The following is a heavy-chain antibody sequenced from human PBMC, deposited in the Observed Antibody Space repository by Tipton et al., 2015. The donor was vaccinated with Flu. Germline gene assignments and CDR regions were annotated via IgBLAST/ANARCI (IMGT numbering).Heavy chain of an antibody. CDR3: ATLPYSSSRYFDF. D-gene: IGHD6-13*01. Sequence: SLRLSCTASGFTFSTYGMHWVRQAPGKGLEWVSFIRYDGSNTYYADSVKGRFTISRDNSKNTLYLQMNSLRADDTAVYYCATLPYSSSRYFDFWGRGTLVTVSS. J-gene: IGHJ2*01. CDR2: IRYDGSNT. CDR1: GFTFSTYG. V-gene: IGHV3-30*02.